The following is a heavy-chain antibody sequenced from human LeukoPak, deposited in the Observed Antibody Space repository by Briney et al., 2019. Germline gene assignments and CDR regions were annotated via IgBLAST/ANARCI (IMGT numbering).Heavy chain of an antibody. V-gene: IGHV3-11*01. Sequence: PGGSLRLSCAASGFTFSDYYMSWIRQAPGKGLEWVSYISSSGSTIYYADSVKGRFTISRDNAKNSLYLQMDSLRAEDTAVYYCARDVGSRYCSSTSCLSNWFDPWGQGTLVTVSS. D-gene: IGHD2-2*01. J-gene: IGHJ5*02. CDR2: ISSSGSTI. CDR3: ARDVGSRYCSSTSCLSNWFDP. CDR1: GFTFSDYY.